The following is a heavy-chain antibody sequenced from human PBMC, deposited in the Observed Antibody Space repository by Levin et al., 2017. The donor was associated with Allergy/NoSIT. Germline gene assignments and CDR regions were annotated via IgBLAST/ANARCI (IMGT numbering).Heavy chain of an antibody. V-gene: IGHV1-46*01. CDR3: TSFCSSTHCRDDFDV. CDR1: GYTFTWYY. J-gene: IGHJ3*01. Sequence: SGGSLRLSCKASGYTFTWYYMHWVRQAPGQGLEWMGLINPSGGRTVYAQKFQGRFTVTRDASTETVFMELSGLGSEDTALYYCTSFCSSTHCRDDFDVWGQGTMVTVSS. D-gene: IGHD2-2*01. CDR2: INPSGGRT.